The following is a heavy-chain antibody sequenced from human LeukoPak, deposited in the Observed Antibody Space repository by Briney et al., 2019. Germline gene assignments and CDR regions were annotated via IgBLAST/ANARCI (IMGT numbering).Heavy chain of an antibody. D-gene: IGHD6-13*01. J-gene: IGHJ4*02. CDR3: ARIAAAGIYYFDY. CDR1: GGSISSSSYY. CDR2: IYYSGST. Sequence: SETLSLTCTVSGGSISSSSYYWGWIRQPPGKGLEWIGSIYYSGSTYYNPFLKSRVTISVDTSKNQFSLKLSSVTAADTAVYYCARIAAAGIYYFDYWGQGTLVTVSS. V-gene: IGHV4-39*01.